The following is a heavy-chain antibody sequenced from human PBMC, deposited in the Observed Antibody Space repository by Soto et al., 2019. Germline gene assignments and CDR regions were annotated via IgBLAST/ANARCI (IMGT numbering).Heavy chain of an antibody. Sequence: QVQVQQWGAGLLKPSETLSLTCAVYGESFSGNYWSWIRQPPGKGLEWIGEINHSGSTIYNPSLKSRVPISLDTSNNQFPLKLSSVTAADTAVYYCGRGSFGGDFRGEYWGQGTLVAVSS. CDR3: GRGSFGGDFRGEY. D-gene: IGHD2-21*02. V-gene: IGHV4-34*01. CDR2: INHSGST. J-gene: IGHJ4*02. CDR1: GESFSGNY.